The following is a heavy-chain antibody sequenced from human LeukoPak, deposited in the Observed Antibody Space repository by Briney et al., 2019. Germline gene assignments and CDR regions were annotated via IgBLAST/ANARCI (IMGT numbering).Heavy chain of an antibody. CDR3: AKDGGITMIVSYFDY. J-gene: IGHJ4*02. CDR1: GGSISSYY. V-gene: IGHV3-23*01. D-gene: IGHD3-22*01. Sequence: PSETLSLTCTVSGGSISSYYWSWVRQAPGKGLEWVSAISGSGGSTYYADSVKGRFTISRDNSKNTLYLQMNSLRAEDTAVYYCAKDGGITMIVSYFDYWGQGTLVTVSS. CDR2: ISGSGGST.